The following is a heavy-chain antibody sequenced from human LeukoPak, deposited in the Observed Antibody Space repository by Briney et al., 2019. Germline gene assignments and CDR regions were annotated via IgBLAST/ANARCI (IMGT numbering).Heavy chain of an antibody. J-gene: IGHJ4*02. CDR3: AKGLAAADPYYFDY. CDR1: GFTFDDYG. Sequence: GGSLRLSCAASGFTFDDYGMSWVRQAPGKGLEWVAVISYDGSNKYYADSVKGRFTISRDNSKNTLYLQMNSLRAEDTAVYYCAKGLAAADPYYFDYWGQGTLVTVSS. CDR2: ISYDGSNK. V-gene: IGHV3-30*18. D-gene: IGHD6-13*01.